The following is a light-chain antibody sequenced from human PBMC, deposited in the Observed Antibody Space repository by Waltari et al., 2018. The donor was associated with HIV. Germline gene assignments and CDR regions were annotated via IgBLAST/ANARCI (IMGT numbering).Light chain of an antibody. J-gene: IGKJ1*01. CDR1: QSISSY. CDR3: QQSYTTPRT. CDR2: AAS. V-gene: IGKV1-39*01. Sequence: DIQMTQSPSSLSASVGDRVTITSRASQSISSYLNCYQQSPGKAPKVLIYAASSLQSEIPPSFRGSASGTEFTLSIPSLQPEHFATYYCQQSYTTPRTFGQGTQVEIK.